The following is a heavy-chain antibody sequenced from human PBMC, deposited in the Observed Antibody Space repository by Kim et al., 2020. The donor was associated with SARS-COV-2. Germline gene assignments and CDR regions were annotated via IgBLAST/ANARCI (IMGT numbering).Heavy chain of an antibody. Sequence: GESLKISCKGSGYSFTSYWIGWVRQMPGKGLEWMGIIYPGDSDTRYSPSFQGQVTISADKSISTAYLQWSSLKASDTAMYYCARQRGPTTVKWGANNWFDPWGQGTLVTVSS. J-gene: IGHJ5*02. V-gene: IGHV5-51*01. CDR1: GYSFTSYW. D-gene: IGHD4-17*01. CDR3: ARQRGPTTVKWGANNWFDP. CDR2: IYPGDSDT.